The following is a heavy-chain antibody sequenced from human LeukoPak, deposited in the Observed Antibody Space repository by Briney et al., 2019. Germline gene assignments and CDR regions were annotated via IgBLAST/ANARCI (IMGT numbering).Heavy chain of an antibody. J-gene: IGHJ4*02. CDR1: GGSFSGYY. Sequence: SETLSLTCAVYGGSFSGYYWSWIRQPPGKGLEWIGEINHSGSTNYNPSLKSRVTISVDTSKNQFSLKLSSVTAADTAVYYCARVRTMVRGVIRTHFDYWGQGTLVTVSS. V-gene: IGHV4-34*01. CDR2: INHSGST. CDR3: ARVRTMVRGVIRTHFDY. D-gene: IGHD3-10*01.